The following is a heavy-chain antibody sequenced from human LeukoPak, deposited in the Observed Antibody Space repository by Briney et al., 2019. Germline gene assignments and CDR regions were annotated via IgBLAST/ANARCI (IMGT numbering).Heavy chain of an antibody. CDR1: GGSISSSSYY. V-gene: IGHV4-61*05. D-gene: IGHD5/OR15-5a*01. Sequence: PSETLSLTCTVSGGSISSSSYYWGWIRQPPGKGLEWIGEMYHSGSTNYNASLKSRVTISVDKSKNQFSLNLTSVTAADTAVYYCARKVYADKSRCFDYWGQGILVTVSS. J-gene: IGHJ4*02. CDR2: MYHSGST. CDR3: ARKVYADKSRCFDY.